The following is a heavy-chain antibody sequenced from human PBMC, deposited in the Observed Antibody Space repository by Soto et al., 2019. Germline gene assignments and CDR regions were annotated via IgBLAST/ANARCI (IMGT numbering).Heavy chain of an antibody. V-gene: IGHV4-31*03. CDR2: NYYSGIT. Sequence: QVQLQESGPGLVKPSQTLSLTCTVSGGSISSGGYYWTWIRQHPGKGLEWIGYNYYSGITYYNPCLKRRVTISLGTSKNQFSLKLSSVTAADTAVYYCARGSSIAGLYYGMDVWGQGTTVTVSS. J-gene: IGHJ6*02. CDR1: GGSISSGGYY. D-gene: IGHD6-6*01. CDR3: ARGSSIAGLYYGMDV.